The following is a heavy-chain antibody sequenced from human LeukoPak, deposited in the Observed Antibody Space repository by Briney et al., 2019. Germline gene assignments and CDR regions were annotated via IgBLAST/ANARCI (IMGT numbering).Heavy chain of an antibody. J-gene: IGHJ3*02. CDR2: IYTNGST. Sequence: RASQTLSLTCTVSAGSISRGTYYWSWIRQPAGKGLEWTGRIYTNGSTNYNPSLKSRVTISVDTSKNQFSLELSSVTAADTAVYYCARVKEAFDIWGQGTMVTVSS. V-gene: IGHV4-61*02. CDR3: ARVKEAFDI. CDR1: AGSISRGTYY.